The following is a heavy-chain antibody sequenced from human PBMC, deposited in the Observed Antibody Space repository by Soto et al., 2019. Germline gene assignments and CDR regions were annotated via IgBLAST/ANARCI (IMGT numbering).Heavy chain of an antibody. J-gene: IGHJ4*02. D-gene: IGHD1-20*01. CDR1: GGSISSSNW. CDR2: IYHSGST. Sequence: QVQLQESGPGLVKPSGTLSLTCAVSGGSISSSNWWSWVRQPPGKGLEWIGEIYHSGSTNYNPSLKSRVTISVAESKNQFSLKLSSVTAADTAVYYCAGGGYNWNDSAYWGQGTLVTVSS. CDR3: AGGGYNWNDSAY. V-gene: IGHV4-4*02.